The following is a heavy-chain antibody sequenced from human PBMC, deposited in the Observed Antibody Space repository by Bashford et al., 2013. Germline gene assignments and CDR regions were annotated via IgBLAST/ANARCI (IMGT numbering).Heavy chain of an antibody. D-gene: IGHD1-14*01. CDR2: ISYDGSNK. J-gene: IGHJ4*02. CDR1: GFTFSSYA. Sequence: GGSLRLSCAASGFTFSSYAMHWVRQAPGKGLEWVAVISYDGSNKYYADSVKGRFTISRDNSKNTLYLQMNSLRAEDTAVYYCASSGRLAFDYWGQGTLVTVSS. CDR3: ASSGRLAFDY. V-gene: IGHV3-30-3*01.